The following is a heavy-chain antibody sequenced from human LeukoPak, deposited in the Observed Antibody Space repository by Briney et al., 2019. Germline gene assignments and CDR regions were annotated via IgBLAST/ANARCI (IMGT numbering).Heavy chain of an antibody. CDR2: ISGSGGHT. Sequence: GGSLRLSCAASGFTFSSYAMNWVHQAPGKGLEWVSNISGSGGHTYYADSVKGRFTISRDNSKNTLYLQINSLRAEDTAVYYCAKDRRSTSLVSFDYWGQGTLVTVSS. J-gene: IGHJ4*02. CDR3: AKDRRSTSLVSFDY. V-gene: IGHV3-23*01. D-gene: IGHD2-2*01. CDR1: GFTFSSYA.